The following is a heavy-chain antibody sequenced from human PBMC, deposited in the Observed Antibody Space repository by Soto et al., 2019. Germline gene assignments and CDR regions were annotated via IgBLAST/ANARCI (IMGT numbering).Heavy chain of an antibody. V-gene: IGHV3-23*01. CDR1: GFTFSSYA. J-gene: IGHJ3*02. D-gene: IGHD2-15*01. Sequence: PGWSLRLSCAASGFTFSSYAMSWVRQAPGKGLEWVSAVSGSGGSTYYADSVKGRFTISRDNAKNSLYLQMNSLRAEDTAVYYCARDLPRDTTRRDSDAFDIWGQGTMVTVSS. CDR2: VSGSGGST. CDR3: ARDLPRDTTRRDSDAFDI.